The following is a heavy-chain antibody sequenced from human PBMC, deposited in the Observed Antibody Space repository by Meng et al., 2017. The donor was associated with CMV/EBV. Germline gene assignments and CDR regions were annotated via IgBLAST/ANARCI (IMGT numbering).Heavy chain of an antibody. CDR1: GGSFSGYY. CDR2: INHSGST. V-gene: IGHV4-34*01. Sequence: HAHLQQWGAGLLKPSETLALTCAVYGGSFSGYYWSWIRQPPGKGLEWIGEINHSGSTNYNPSLKSRVTISVDTSKNQFSLKLSSVTAADTAVYYCARGSIAARLGLGDWGQGTLVTVSS. D-gene: IGHD6-6*01. J-gene: IGHJ4*02. CDR3: ARGSIAARLGLGD.